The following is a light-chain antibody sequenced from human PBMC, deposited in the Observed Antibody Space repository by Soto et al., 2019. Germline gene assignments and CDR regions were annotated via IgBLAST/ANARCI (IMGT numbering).Light chain of an antibody. CDR2: DVS. V-gene: IGLV2-14*01. Sequence: QSVLTQPASVSGSPGQSITISCTGTTSDVGFYNFVSWYQQKPGKAPKLMIFDVSHRPSGVSNRFSGSRSDNTASLTISGLQAEDEGDYYCSSYKSSNTPVIFGGGTKVTVL. CDR3: SSYKSSNTPVI. J-gene: IGLJ2*01. CDR1: TSDVGFYNF.